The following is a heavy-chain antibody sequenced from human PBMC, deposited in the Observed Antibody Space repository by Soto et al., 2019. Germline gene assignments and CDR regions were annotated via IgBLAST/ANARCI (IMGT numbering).Heavy chain of an antibody. V-gene: IGHV1-24*01. CDR1: GYTLTELS. D-gene: IGHD6-19*01. J-gene: IGHJ3*02. CDR3: ATEINHRPYSSGPSGGAFDI. Sequence: ASVKVSCKVSGYTLTELSMHWVRQAPGKGLEWMGGFDPEDGETIYAQKFQGRVTMTEDTSTDTAYMELSSLRSEDTAVYYCATEINHRPYSSGPSGGAFDIWGQGTMVTAS. CDR2: FDPEDGET.